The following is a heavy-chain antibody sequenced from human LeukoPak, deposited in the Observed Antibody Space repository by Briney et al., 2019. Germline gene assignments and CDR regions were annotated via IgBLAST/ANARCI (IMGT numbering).Heavy chain of an antibody. CDR3: ARQDSSSWYSRWYFDL. D-gene: IGHD6-13*01. Sequence: SETLSLTCTVSGGSISSSSYYWGWIRQPPGKGLEWFGSIYYSGSTYYNPSLKSRVTISVDASKNQFSLKLSSVTAADTAVYYCARQDSSSWYSRWYFDLWGRGTLVTVSS. J-gene: IGHJ2*01. CDR2: IYYSGST. CDR1: GGSISSSSYY. V-gene: IGHV4-39*01.